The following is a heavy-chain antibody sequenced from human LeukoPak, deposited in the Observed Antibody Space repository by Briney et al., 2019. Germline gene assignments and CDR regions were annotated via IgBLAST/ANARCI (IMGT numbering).Heavy chain of an antibody. CDR1: GGSISSGDYY. V-gene: IGHV4-30-4*01. Sequence: SETLSLTCTVSGGSISSGDYYWGWIRQPPGKGLEWIGYIYYSGSTYYNPSLKSRVTISVDTSKNQFSLKLSSVTAADTAVYYCARLDSSGYYPFDYWGQGTLVTVSS. CDR2: IYYSGST. D-gene: IGHD3-22*01. J-gene: IGHJ4*02. CDR3: ARLDSSGYYPFDY.